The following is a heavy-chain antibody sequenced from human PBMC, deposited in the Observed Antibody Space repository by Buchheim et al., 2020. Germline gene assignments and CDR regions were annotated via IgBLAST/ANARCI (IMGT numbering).Heavy chain of an antibody. D-gene: IGHD5-18*01. J-gene: IGHJ6*02. CDR3: ARNGYSAWYGMDV. V-gene: IGHV4-59*01. Sequence: QVQLQESGPGLVKPSETLSLTCTVSGGSISSYYWSWIRQPPGKGLEWIGYIYYSGSTNYNLSLKSRVTISVDTSKNQFSLKLSSVTAADTAVYYCARNGYSAWYGMDVWGQGTT. CDR1: GGSISSYY. CDR2: IYYSGST.